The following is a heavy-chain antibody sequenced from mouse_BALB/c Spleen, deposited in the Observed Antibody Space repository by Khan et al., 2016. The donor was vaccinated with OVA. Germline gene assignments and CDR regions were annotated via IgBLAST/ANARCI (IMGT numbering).Heavy chain of an antibody. V-gene: IGHV3-2*02. Sequence: EVQLQESGPGLVKPSQSLSLTCTVTGYSITSGYAWNWIRQFPGNKLEWMGYISYSGVTSYTPSLKSRISITRDTSKNQFFLQLTSVTTEDTATYYCGRGNYYRYYFDYWGQGTTLTVSS. J-gene: IGHJ2*01. CDR3: GRGNYYRYYFDY. CDR2: ISYSGVT. D-gene: IGHD1-1*01. CDR1: GYSITSGYA.